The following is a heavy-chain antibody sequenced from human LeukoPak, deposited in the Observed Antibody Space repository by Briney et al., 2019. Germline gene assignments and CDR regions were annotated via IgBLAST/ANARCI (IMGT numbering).Heavy chain of an antibody. CDR3: TRERRYCDWFQAYY. Sequence: GGSLRLSCTASGFTFGDHSVSWFRQAPGKGLEWVGFIRSKAYGGTAEYAASVKGRFTISRDDSKSVADLQMGSLKTEDTAVYYCTRERRYCDWFQAYYWGQGTQVTVS. D-gene: IGHD3-9*01. J-gene: IGHJ4*02. V-gene: IGHV3-49*03. CDR2: IRSKAYGGTA. CDR1: GFTFGDHS.